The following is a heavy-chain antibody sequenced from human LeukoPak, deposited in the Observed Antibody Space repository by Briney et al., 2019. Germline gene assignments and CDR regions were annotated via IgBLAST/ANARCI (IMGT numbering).Heavy chain of an antibody. V-gene: IGHV5-51*01. CDR3: AKSNNNSSKYIF. J-gene: IGHJ4*02. CDR2: IYPGDSEN. CDR1: GYSFSSDW. Sequence: GESLKISFKGSGYSFSSDWIGWVRQMPGKGLEWMEIIYPGDSENRYNPSCQGPVPIPAAKSISTAYLQWSSWKPSTTALYCCAKSNNNSSKYIFWGQGTLVTVTS. D-gene: IGHD6-6*01.